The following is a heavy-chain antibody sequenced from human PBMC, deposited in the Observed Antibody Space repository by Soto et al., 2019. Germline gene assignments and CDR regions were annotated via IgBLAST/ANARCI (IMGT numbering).Heavy chain of an antibody. Sequence: PGGSLRLSCAASGFTFSSYSMNWVRQAPGKGLEWVSYIGSSSTYINYADSVKGRFTFSRDNAKNSLYLQMNSLRVEDTAVYYCARVTYCSETSCYREFDYWGQGTLVTVSS. J-gene: IGHJ4*02. D-gene: IGHD2-2*01. V-gene: IGHV3-21*01. CDR3: ARVTYCSETSCYREFDY. CDR1: GFTFSSYS. CDR2: IGSSSTYI.